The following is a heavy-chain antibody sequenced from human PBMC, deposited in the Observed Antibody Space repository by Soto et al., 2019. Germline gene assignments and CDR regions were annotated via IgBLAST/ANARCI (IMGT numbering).Heavy chain of an antibody. CDR3: ARDAPAGVAAAGTEYNWFDP. J-gene: IGHJ5*02. CDR1: GYSISSGYY. D-gene: IGHD6-13*01. V-gene: IGHV4-38-2*02. Sequence: SETLSLTCGVSGYSISSGYYWGCIRQPPGKGLEWIGSIYHSGSTYYNPSLKSRVTISVDTSKNQFSLKLSSVTAADTAVYYCARDAPAGVAAAGTEYNWFDPWGQGTLVTVSS. CDR2: IYHSGST.